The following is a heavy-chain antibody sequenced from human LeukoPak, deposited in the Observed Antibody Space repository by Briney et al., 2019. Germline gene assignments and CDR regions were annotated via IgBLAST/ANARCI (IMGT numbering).Heavy chain of an antibody. V-gene: IGHV3-23*01. CDR2: ISGSGGST. J-gene: IGHJ4*02. CDR1: GFTFSSYA. D-gene: IGHD6-6*01. CDR3: AKDRGSSTD. Sequence: GASLRLSCAASGFTFSSYAMSWVRQPPGKGLEWVSSISGSGGSTYYADSVKGRFTISRDNSKNTLYLQMNSLRAEDTAVYHCAKDRGSSTDWGQGTLVTVSS.